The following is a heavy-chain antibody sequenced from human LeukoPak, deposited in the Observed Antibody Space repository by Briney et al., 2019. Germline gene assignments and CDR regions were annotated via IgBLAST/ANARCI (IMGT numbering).Heavy chain of an antibody. CDR2: IYYSGSS. V-gene: IGHV4-59*01. CDR1: GGSISSYY. J-gene: IGHJ5*02. D-gene: IGHD4-17*01. CDR3: ATVPPRYYGDYVPGMNWFDP. Sequence: PSETLSLTCTVSGGSISSYYWSWIRQPPGKGLEWIGYIYYSGSSNYNPSLKSRVTISVDRSKNQYSLKLSSVTAADTAVYYSATVPPRYYGDYVPGMNWFDPWGQGTLVTVSS.